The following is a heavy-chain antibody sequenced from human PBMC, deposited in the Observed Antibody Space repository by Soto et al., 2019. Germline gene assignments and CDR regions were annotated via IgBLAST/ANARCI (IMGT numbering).Heavy chain of an antibody. CDR3: AATLDSISGSGYYGLDV. Sequence: SVKVSCKASGFTFTMSAVQWVRQARGQRLEWIGWIVVGSGNTNYAQKFQQRVTITRDMSTSTAYMEMRSLRSEDTAVYYCAATLDSISGSGYYGLDVWGQGTTVTVSS. CDR1: GFTFTMSA. CDR2: IVVGSGNT. V-gene: IGHV1-58*01. D-gene: IGHD3-10*01. J-gene: IGHJ6*02.